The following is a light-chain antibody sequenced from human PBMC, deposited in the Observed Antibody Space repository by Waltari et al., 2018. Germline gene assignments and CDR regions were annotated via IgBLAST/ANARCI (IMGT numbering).Light chain of an antibody. CDR2: AAS. CDR3: QQTYTSPPFT. Sequence: LSASVGDRVTITCRASQSINSYLNWYQKKQGTAPKLLIYAASSLQSGVPSRFSGSGSGTDFTLTISTLQPEDFATYYCQQTYTSPPFTFGQGTNLEIK. V-gene: IGKV1-39*01. J-gene: IGKJ2*01. CDR1: QSINSY.